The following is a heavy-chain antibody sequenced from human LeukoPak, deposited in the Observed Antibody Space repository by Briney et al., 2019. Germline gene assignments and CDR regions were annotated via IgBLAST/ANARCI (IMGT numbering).Heavy chain of an antibody. J-gene: IGHJ5*02. CDR2: INPNSGGT. Sequence: SSVKVSCMTSGYSFTDCYMHWVHQAPGQGREWMGWINPNSGGTSAAQKFQGRVTMTRGTSITTVYMEVSWLTSDDTAIYYCARADRLHGGPYLIGPWGQGTLVTVSS. D-gene: IGHD2-21*01. CDR1: GYSFTDCY. V-gene: IGHV1-2*02. CDR3: ARADRLHGGPYLIGP.